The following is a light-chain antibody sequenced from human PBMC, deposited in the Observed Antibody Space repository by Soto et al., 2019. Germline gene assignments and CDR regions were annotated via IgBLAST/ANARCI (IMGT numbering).Light chain of an antibody. CDR2: GAS. Sequence: ETMLTNPRDTVSFSRMEGSKIYCSYIQSVSSSYLAWYQQKPGQAPRLLIYGASSRATGIPDRFSGSGSGTDFTLTISSLAPEDFAVYYCQQYGSSPLFTLGPGTKVDIK. CDR1: QSVSSSY. CDR3: QQYGSSPLFT. J-gene: IGKJ3*01. V-gene: IGKV3-20*01.